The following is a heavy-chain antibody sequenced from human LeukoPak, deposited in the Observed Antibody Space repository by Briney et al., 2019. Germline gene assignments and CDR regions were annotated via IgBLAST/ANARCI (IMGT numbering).Heavy chain of an antibody. Sequence: SQTLSLTCAVSGGSISSGGYSWSWIRQPPGKGLEWIGEINHSGSTNYNPSLKSRVTISVDTSKNQFSLKLSSVTAADTAVYYCARGSGYSGANYWGQGTLVTVSS. J-gene: IGHJ4*02. CDR3: ARGSGYSGANY. V-gene: IGHV4-30-2*01. CDR2: INHSGST. CDR1: GGSISSGGYS. D-gene: IGHD2-15*01.